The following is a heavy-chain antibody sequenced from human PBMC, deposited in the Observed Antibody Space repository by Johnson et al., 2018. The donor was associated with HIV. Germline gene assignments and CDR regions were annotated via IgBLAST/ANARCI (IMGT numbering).Heavy chain of an antibody. CDR1: GFTFSSYW. V-gene: IGHV3-7*01. CDR3: ARVSGWYEKGAFDI. Sequence: VQLVESGGGLVQPGVSLRLSCAASGFTFSSYWMSWVRQAPGKGLEWVANIKQDGSEKYYVDSVKGRFTISRDNAKNSLYLQMNSLRAEDTAVYYCARVSGWYEKGAFDIWGQGTMVTVSS. D-gene: IGHD6-19*01. J-gene: IGHJ3*02. CDR2: IKQDGSEK.